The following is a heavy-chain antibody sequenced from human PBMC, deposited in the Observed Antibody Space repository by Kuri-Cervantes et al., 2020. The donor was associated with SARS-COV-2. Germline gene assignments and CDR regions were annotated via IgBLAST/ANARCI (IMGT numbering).Heavy chain of an antibody. CDR1: GGSTSSGGYC. D-gene: IGHD3-3*01. V-gene: IGHV4-31*03. CDR3: ARQMMSSITIFGVVITRNWYDP. Sequence: LRLSCTVSGGSTSSGGYCWSWIRQHPWKGLEWFGYTYYSGSTYYNPSLKSRVTISVDTSKNQFSLKLSSVTAADTAVYYCARQMMSSITIFGVVITRNWYDPWGQGTLVTVSS. J-gene: IGHJ5*02. CDR2: TYYSGST.